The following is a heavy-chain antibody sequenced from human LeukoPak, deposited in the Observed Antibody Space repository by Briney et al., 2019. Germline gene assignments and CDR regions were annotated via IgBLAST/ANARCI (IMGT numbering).Heavy chain of an antibody. V-gene: IGHV4-59*08. J-gene: IGHJ5*02. CDR3: ATYLVYASGNWFDP. CDR1: GGSISSYY. D-gene: IGHD2/OR15-2a*01. Sequence: SETLSLTCTVSGGSISSYYWSWIRQPSGKGLEWIGYIYYSGSTNYNPSLKSRVTISVDTSKNQFSLKLSSVTAADTAVYYCATYLVYASGNWFDPWGQGTLVTVSS. CDR2: IYYSGST.